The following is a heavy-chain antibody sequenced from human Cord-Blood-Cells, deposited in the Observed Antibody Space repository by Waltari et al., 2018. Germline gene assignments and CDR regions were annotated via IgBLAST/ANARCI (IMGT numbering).Heavy chain of an antibody. V-gene: IGHV1-69*01. D-gene: IGHD3-22*01. J-gene: IGHJ5*02. CDR1: GGTFSSYA. Sequence: QVQLVQSGAEVKKPGSSVKVSCKASGGTFSSYAISWVRQAPGQGLEWMGGIIPIFGTANYARKLQGRVTITADESTSTADMELSSLRSEDTAVYYCAREQSDLNYYDSSGYYYWFDPWGQGTLVTVSS. CDR3: AREQSDLNYYDSSGYYYWFDP. CDR2: IIPIFGTA.